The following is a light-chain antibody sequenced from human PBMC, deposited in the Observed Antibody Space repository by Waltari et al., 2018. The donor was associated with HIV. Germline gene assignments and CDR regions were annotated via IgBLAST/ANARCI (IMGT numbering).Light chain of an antibody. CDR3: CSYAGSSFYV. CDR2: DFS. V-gene: IGLV2-11*01. Sequence: QSALTQPRSVSGSPGQSVTISCTGTSSDVGTYNYVSWYQQHPGKAPKLILYDFSKRPSGVPDRFSGSKSGNTASLTISGLRVEDEVDYYCCSYAGSSFYVFGTGTQVTVL. J-gene: IGLJ1*01. CDR1: SSDVGTYNY.